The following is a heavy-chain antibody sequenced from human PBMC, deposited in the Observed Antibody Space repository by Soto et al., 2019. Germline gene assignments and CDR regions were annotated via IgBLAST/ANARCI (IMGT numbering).Heavy chain of an antibody. V-gene: IGHV1-18*01. CDR2: ISAYNGNT. CDR3: ARAAGTTVRNWFDP. J-gene: IGHJ5*02. CDR1: GYTFTSYG. D-gene: IGHD1-7*01. Sequence: ASVKVSCKASGYTFTSYGISWVRQAPGQGLEWMGWISAYNGNTNYAQKLQGRVTMTTDTSTSTAYMELRSLRSDDTAVYYCARAAGTTVRNWFDPWGQGTLVTVSS.